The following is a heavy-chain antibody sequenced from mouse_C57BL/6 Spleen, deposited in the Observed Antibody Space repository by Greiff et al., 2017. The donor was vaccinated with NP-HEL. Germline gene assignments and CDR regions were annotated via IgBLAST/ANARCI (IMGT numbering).Heavy chain of an antibody. Sequence: EVQLKESGPELVKPGASVKISCKASGYSFTDYNMNWVKQSNGKSLEWIGVINPNYGTTSYNQKFKGKATLTVDQSSSTAYMQLNSLTSEDSAVYYCARGYSNPYWYFDVWGTGTTVTVSS. D-gene: IGHD2-5*01. CDR3: ARGYSNPYWYFDV. J-gene: IGHJ1*03. CDR2: INPNYGTT. V-gene: IGHV1-39*01. CDR1: GYSFTDYN.